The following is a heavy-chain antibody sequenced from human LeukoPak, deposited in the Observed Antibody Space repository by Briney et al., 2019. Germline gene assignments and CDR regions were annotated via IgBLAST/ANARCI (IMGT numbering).Heavy chain of an antibody. Sequence: PSDTLSLTCAVYGGSFSGHYWTWIRQPPGKGLEWIGESTHSGSTNYNPSLKSRVTISVDTSKSQFSLKLTSVTAADTAVYHCARGRTGAAALDSWGPGTLVTVSS. D-gene: IGHD2-2*01. CDR1: GGSFSGHY. J-gene: IGHJ4*02. CDR2: STHSGST. CDR3: ARGRTGAAALDS. V-gene: IGHV4-34*01.